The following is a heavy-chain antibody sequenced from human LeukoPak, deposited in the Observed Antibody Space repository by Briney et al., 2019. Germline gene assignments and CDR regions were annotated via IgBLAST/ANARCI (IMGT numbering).Heavy chain of an antibody. CDR2: INSDGSST. J-gene: IGHJ6*02. V-gene: IGHV3-74*01. CDR3: SRGSYRMDV. CDR1: GFTFSSYA. Sequence: GRSLRLSCAASGFTFSSYAMHWVRQAPGKGLVWVSRINSDGSSTTYADSVKGRFTISRDNAKNTLYLQMNSLRDEDTAVFYCSRGSYRMDVWGQGTTVTVSS.